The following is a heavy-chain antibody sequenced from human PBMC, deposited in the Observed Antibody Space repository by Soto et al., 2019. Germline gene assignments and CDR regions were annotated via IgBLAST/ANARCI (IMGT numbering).Heavy chain of an antibody. Sequence: QVQLVESGGGVVQPGRSLRLSCAASGFTFSSYAMHWVRQAPGKGLEWVAVISYDGSNKYYADSVKGRFTISRDNSKNTLYLQMNSLRAEDTAVYYCASLQLSFDYWGQGTLVTVSS. V-gene: IGHV3-30-3*01. J-gene: IGHJ4*02. CDR3: ASLQLSFDY. CDR1: GFTFSSYA. CDR2: ISYDGSNK. D-gene: IGHD6-6*01.